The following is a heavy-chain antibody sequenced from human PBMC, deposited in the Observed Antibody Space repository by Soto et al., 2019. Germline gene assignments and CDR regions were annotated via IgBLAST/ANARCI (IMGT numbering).Heavy chain of an antibody. J-gene: IGHJ4*02. D-gene: IGHD3-22*01. CDR2: ISYDGSNK. CDR3: AKDRDYYDSSGYVDY. Sequence: GSLRLSCAASGFTFSSYGMHWVRQAPGKGLEWVAVISYDGSNKYYADSVKGRFTISRDNSKNTLYLQMNSLRAEDTAVYYCAKDRDYYDSSGYVDYWGQGTLVTVSS. CDR1: GFTFSSYG. V-gene: IGHV3-30*18.